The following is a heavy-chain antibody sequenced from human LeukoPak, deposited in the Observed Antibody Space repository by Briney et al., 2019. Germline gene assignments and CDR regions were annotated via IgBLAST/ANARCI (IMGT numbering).Heavy chain of an antibody. Sequence: GGSLRLSCAVSGFTFSSYAMHWVRQAPGKGLEWVAVISYDGSNKYYADSVKGRFTISRDNSKNTLYLQMNSLRAEDTAVYYCARGEKSDTPGDYWGQGTLVTVSS. V-gene: IGHV3-30-3*01. CDR1: GFTFSSYA. J-gene: IGHJ4*02. D-gene: IGHD2-2*02. CDR3: ARGEKSDTPGDY. CDR2: ISYDGSNK.